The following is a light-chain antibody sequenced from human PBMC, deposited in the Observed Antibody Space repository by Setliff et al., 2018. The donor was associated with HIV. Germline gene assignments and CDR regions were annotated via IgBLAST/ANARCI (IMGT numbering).Light chain of an antibody. J-gene: IGLJ1*01. V-gene: IGLV4-60*03. CDR3: ENWDSNTHV. CDR1: SGHSSYI. Sequence: QPVLTQSSSASASLGSSAKLTCTRSSGHSSYIIAWHQQQPGKAPRYLMKLEGSGSYNKGSGVPDRLSGSSSGADRYLTISNLQSEDEADYYCENWDSNTHVFGTGTNVTVL. CDR2: LEGSGSY.